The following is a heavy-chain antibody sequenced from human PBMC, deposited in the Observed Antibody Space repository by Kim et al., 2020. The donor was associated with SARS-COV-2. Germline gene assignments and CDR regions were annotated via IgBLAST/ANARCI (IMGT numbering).Heavy chain of an antibody. V-gene: IGHV4-34*01. D-gene: IGHD3-3*01. CDR1: GGSFSGYY. CDR3: ARGVTRITIFGVVITPDYYYHYMDV. CDR2: INHSGST. J-gene: IGHJ6*03. Sequence: SETLSLTCAVYGGSFSGYYWSWIRQPPGKGLEWIGEINHSGSTNYNPSLKSRVTISVDTSKNQFSLKLSSVTAADTAVYYCARGVTRITIFGVVITPDYYYHYMDVWGKGTTVTVSS.